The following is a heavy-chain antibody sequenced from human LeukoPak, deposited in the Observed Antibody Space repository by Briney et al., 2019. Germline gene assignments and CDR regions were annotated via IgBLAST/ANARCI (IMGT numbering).Heavy chain of an antibody. V-gene: IGHV3-23*01. D-gene: IGHD3-16*01. CDR3: AKADLTNMITFGGVIPPALDY. Sequence: GGSLRLSCAASGFTFSSYAMSWVRQAPGKGLEWVSAISGSGGSTYYADSVKGRFTISRDNSKNTLYLQMNSLRAEDTAVYYCAKADLTNMITFGGVIPPALDYWGQGTLVTVSS. CDR1: GFTFSSYA. CDR2: ISGSGGST. J-gene: IGHJ4*02.